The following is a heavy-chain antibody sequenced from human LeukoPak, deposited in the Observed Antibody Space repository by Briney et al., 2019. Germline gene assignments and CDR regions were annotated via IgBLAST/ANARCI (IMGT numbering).Heavy chain of an antibody. CDR2: ISGSGGST. CDR1: GFTFSSYG. Sequence: GSLRLSCAASGFTFSSYGMSWVRQAPGKGLEWVSAISGSGGSTYYADSVKGRFTISRDNSKNTLYLQMNSLRAEDTAVYYCAKGKQQLVLVHYYYDMDVWGKGTTVTISS. CDR3: AKGKQQLVLVHYYYDMDV. J-gene: IGHJ6*03. D-gene: IGHD6-13*01. V-gene: IGHV3-23*01.